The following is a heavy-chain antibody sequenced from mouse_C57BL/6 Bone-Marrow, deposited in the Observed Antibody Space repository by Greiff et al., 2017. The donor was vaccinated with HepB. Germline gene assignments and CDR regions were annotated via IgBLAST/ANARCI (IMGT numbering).Heavy chain of an antibody. V-gene: IGHV1-69*01. J-gene: IGHJ4*01. CDR3: ARKVQNAMDY. D-gene: IGHD2-14*01. CDR2: IDPSDSYT. Sequence: QVQLQHPGAELVMPGASVKLSCKASGYTFTSYWMHWVKQRPGQGLEWIGEIDPSDSYTNYNQKFKGKSTLTVDKSSSTAYMQLSSLTSEDSAVYYCARKVQNAMDYWGQGTSVTVSS. CDR1: GYTFTSYW.